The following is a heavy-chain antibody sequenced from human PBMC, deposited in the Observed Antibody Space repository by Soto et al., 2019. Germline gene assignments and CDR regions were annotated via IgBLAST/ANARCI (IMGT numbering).Heavy chain of an antibody. D-gene: IGHD3-16*02. V-gene: IGHV3-53*02. J-gene: IGHJ1*01. Sequence: EVQLVETGGGLIQPGGSLRLSCAASGFTVSSNYMSWVRQAPGQGLEWVSVIYSGGSTYYADSVKGRFTISRDNSKNTLYLQMNSLRSEDTAVYYCARDATYYDYVWGSYRLGLPQQWGQGTLVTVSS. CDR1: GFTVSSNY. CDR3: ARDATYYDYVWGSYRLGLPQQ. CDR2: IYSGGST.